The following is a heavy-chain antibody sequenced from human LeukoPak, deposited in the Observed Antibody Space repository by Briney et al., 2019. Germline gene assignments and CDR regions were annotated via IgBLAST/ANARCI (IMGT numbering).Heavy chain of an antibody. CDR3: ARLTGSGRGYYGMDV. V-gene: IGHV5-51*01. Sequence: PGESLKISRKSSGYSFTSYWIGWVRPMPGKGLGWVRSIYPGDSDTRYSPSFQGQVSISADKSINTAYLQWSGLKASDTAMYYCARLTGSGRGYYGMDVWGKGTTVTVSS. D-gene: IGHD3-10*01. CDR2: IYPGDSDT. CDR1: GYSFTSYW. J-gene: IGHJ6*04.